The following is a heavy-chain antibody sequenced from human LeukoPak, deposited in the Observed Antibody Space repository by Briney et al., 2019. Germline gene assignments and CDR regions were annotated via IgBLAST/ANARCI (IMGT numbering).Heavy chain of an antibody. D-gene: IGHD5-12*01. CDR2: ISAYNGNT. CDR3: ARDLGDIVATIPDY. Sequence: PGASVKVSCKASGGTFSSYGISWVRQAPGQGLEWMGWISAYNGNTNYAQKLQGRVTMTTDTSTSTAYMELRSLRSDDTAVYYCARDLGDIVATIPDYWGQGTLVTVSS. J-gene: IGHJ4*02. V-gene: IGHV1-18*01. CDR1: GGTFSSYG.